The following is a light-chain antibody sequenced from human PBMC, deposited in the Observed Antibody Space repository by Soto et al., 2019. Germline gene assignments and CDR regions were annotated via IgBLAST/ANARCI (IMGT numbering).Light chain of an antibody. CDR1: PAIASF. J-gene: IGKJ1*01. V-gene: IGKV1-9*01. Sequence: IQLTQSPSSLSASVGDRVTITCRATPAIASFLVWYQQKPGTAPKLLIYGATTLQSGVPSRFSGSRSGTDYTLTIGSLQPEDFATYYCQQLNGSPWTFGQGTRVEIK. CDR3: QQLNGSPWT. CDR2: GAT.